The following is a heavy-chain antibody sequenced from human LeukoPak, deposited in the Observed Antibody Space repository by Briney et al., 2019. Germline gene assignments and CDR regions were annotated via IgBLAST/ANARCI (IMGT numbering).Heavy chain of an antibody. Sequence: SETLSLTCAVSGYSISSGYYWGWTRQPPGKGLEWIGSIYHSGSTYYNPSLKSRVTISADTSKNQFSLKLSSVTAADTAVYYCATLSSGYYCFDYWGQGTLVTVSS. V-gene: IGHV4-38-2*01. CDR3: ATLSSGYYCFDY. J-gene: IGHJ4*02. CDR1: GYSISSGYY. CDR2: IYHSGST. D-gene: IGHD3-22*01.